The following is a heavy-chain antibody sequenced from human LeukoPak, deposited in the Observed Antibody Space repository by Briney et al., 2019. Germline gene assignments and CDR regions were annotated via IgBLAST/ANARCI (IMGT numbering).Heavy chain of an antibody. Sequence: ASVQFSSKASRHAFTSYYVYWGRRAPEKGLEWMGWMNPNVGGANFPQKFQGRVTVTSDPAISAAYMELRRLRSDDTAVYYCARGVFGESLESWGQGTLVTVSS. J-gene: IGHJ4*02. CDR3: ARGVFGESLES. V-gene: IGHV1-2*02. CDR2: MNPNVGGA. D-gene: IGHD3-10*02. CDR1: RHAFTSYY.